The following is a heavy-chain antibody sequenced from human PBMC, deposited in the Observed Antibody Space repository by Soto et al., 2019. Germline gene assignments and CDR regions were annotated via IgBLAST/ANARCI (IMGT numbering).Heavy chain of an antibody. D-gene: IGHD4-17*01. J-gene: IGHJ6*02. CDR3: ARAHYGDYGYGMDI. Sequence: SETLSLTCTVSGGSISSYYWSWIRQPPGKGLEWIGYIYYSGSTNYNPSLKSRVTISVDTSKNKFSLKLSSVAAADTAVYYCARAHYGDYGYGMDIWGQGTTVTVSS. V-gene: IGHV4-59*01. CDR2: IYYSGST. CDR1: GGSISSYY.